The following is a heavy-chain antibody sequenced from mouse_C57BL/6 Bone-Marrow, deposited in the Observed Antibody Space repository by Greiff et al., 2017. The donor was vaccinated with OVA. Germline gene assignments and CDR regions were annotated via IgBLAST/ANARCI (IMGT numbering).Heavy chain of an antibody. CDR1: GFTFSSYT. J-gene: IGHJ3*01. CDR3: ARQILPYYYGSSYWFAY. D-gene: IGHD1-1*01. Sequence: EVKLMESGGGLVKPGGSLKLSCAASGFTFSSYTMSWVRQTPEKRLEWVATISGGGGNTYYPDSVKGRFPISRDNAKNTLYLQMSSLRSEDTALYYCARQILPYYYGSSYWFAYWGQGTLVTVSA. CDR2: ISGGGGNT. V-gene: IGHV5-9*01.